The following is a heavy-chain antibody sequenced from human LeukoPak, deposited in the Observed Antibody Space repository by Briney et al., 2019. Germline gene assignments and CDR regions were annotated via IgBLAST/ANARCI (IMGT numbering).Heavy chain of an antibody. J-gene: IGHJ4*02. V-gene: IGHV4-34*01. CDR3: ARGRNYYDSSGYYGGHLAFDY. CDR1: GGSFSGCY. CDR2: INHSGST. Sequence: SETLSLTCAVYGGSFSGCYWSWIRQPPGKGLEWIGEINHSGSTNYNPSLKSRVTISVDTSKNQFSLKLSSVTAADTAVYYCARGRNYYDSSGYYGGHLAFDYWGQGTLVTVSS. D-gene: IGHD3-22*01.